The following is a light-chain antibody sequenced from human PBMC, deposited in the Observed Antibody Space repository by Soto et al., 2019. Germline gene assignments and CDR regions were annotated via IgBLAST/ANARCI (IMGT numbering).Light chain of an antibody. Sequence: QSVLTQPPAVSPAPGQKVTISCSGSSSNIGGNSVSWYQQLPGTAPKLLIYDDNKRPSGIPDRFSGSKSGTSASLGITGSQTGDEADYYCGSWDSSLSADVFGTGTNVTVL. V-gene: IGLV1-51*01. CDR3: GSWDSSLSADV. CDR1: SSNIGGNS. CDR2: DDN. J-gene: IGLJ1*01.